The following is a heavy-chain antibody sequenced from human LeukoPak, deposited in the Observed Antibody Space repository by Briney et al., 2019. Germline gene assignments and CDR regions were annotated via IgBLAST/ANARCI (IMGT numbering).Heavy chain of an antibody. D-gene: IGHD1-7*01. Sequence: SETLSLTCAVYGGAFSGDYWSWIRQPPGKGLEWSGEINHSGSTNYNPSLKSRVTISVDTSKNQFSLKLSSVTAADTAVYYCARGPGITGTTRELDYWGQGPLVTVSS. CDR2: INHSGST. V-gene: IGHV4-34*01. CDR3: ARGPGITGTTRELDY. CDR1: GGAFSGDY. J-gene: IGHJ4*02.